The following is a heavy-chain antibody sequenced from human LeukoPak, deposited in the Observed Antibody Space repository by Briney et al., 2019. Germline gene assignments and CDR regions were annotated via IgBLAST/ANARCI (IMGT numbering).Heavy chain of an antibody. CDR2: ISWNSGSI. Sequence: GGSLRLSCAASGFTFDDYAMHWVRQAPGKGLEWASGISWNSGSIGYADSVKGRFTISRDNAKNSLYLQMNSLRAEDTALYYCAKDISGSSGWSRFDYWGQGTLVTVSS. D-gene: IGHD6-19*01. CDR1: GFTFDDYA. CDR3: AKDISGSSGWSRFDY. J-gene: IGHJ4*02. V-gene: IGHV3-9*01.